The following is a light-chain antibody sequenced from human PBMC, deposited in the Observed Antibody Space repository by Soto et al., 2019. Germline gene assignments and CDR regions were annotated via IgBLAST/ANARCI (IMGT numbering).Light chain of an antibody. CDR2: KAA. Sequence: DIQMTQSPSTLSGSVGDRVTITCRASQTISSWLAWYQQKPGKAPKLLIYKAATLKSGVPSRFSGSGSGTEFTLTISSLQPYDFATYYCQHYNSYSVWTFGQGTKVDIK. J-gene: IGKJ1*01. V-gene: IGKV1-5*03. CDR3: QHYNSYSVWT. CDR1: QTISSW.